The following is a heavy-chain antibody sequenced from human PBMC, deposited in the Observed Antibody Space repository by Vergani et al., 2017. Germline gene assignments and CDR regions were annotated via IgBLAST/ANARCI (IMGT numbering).Heavy chain of an antibody. Sequence: EVQLVESGGGLVQPGGSLRLSCAASGFTFSSYSMNWVRQAPGKGLEWVSYISSSSSTIYYADSVKGRFTISRDNAKNSLYLQMNSLRDEDTAVYYCARDNIQGGMATIRINYFDYWGQGTLVTVSS. CDR2: ISSSSSTI. V-gene: IGHV3-48*02. J-gene: IGHJ4*02. CDR3: ARDNIQGGMATIRINYFDY. CDR1: GFTFSSYS. D-gene: IGHD5-24*01.